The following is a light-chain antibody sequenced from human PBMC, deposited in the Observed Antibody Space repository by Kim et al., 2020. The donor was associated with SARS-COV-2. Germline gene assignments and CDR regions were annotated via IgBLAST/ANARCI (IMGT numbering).Light chain of an antibody. CDR1: QSVSSN. CDR2: GAS. Sequence: EIVMTQSPATLSVSPGEGATLSCGASQSVSSNLAWYQQKPGQAPRLLIYGASTRVTGIPARFSGSGSGTEFTLTITSLQSEDFAVYYCQQYNDWPRTFGHGTKVDIK. V-gene: IGKV3-15*01. CDR3: QQYNDWPRT. J-gene: IGKJ1*01.